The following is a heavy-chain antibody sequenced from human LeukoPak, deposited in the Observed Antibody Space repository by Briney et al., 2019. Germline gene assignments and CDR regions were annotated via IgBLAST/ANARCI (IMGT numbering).Heavy chain of an antibody. D-gene: IGHD2-2*01. CDR2: IKQDGSEK. Sequence: PGGSLRLSCAASGFTFSSYWMSWVRQAPGKGLEWVANIKQDGSEKYYVDSVKGRFTISRDNAKNSLYLQMNSLRVEDTAVYYCARARYCSSTSCYYFDYWGQGTLVTVSS. V-gene: IGHV3-7*01. CDR1: GFTFSSYW. J-gene: IGHJ4*02. CDR3: ARARYCSSTSCYYFDY.